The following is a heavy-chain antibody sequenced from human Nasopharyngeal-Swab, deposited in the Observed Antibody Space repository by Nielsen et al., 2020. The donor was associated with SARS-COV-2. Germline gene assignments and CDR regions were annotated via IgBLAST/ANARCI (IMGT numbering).Heavy chain of an antibody. V-gene: IGHV2-5*02. Sequence: SGPTLVKPTQTLTLTCTFSGFSLSTSGVGVGWIRQPPGKALEWLALIYWDDDKRYSPSLKSRLTITKDTSKNQVVLTMTNMDPVDTATYCCAHRLVGATNNWFDPWGQGTLVTVSS. CDR3: AHRLVGATNNWFDP. J-gene: IGHJ5*02. D-gene: IGHD1-26*01. CDR2: IYWDDDK. CDR1: GFSLSTSGVG.